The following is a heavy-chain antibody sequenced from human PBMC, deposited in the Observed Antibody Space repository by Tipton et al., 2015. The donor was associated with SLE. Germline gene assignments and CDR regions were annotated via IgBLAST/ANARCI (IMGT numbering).Heavy chain of an antibody. D-gene: IGHD2-21*01. CDR1: GGSISSSSYY. Sequence: GLVKPSETLSLTCTVSGGSISSSSYYWGWIRQPPGKGLEWIGSIYYSGGTYYNPSLKSRVTISVDTSKNQFSLKLSSVTAADTAVYYCARDKCGGDCYRYFQHWGQGTLVTVSS. CDR2: IYYSGGT. CDR3: ARDKCGGDCYRYFQH. J-gene: IGHJ1*01. V-gene: IGHV4-39*07.